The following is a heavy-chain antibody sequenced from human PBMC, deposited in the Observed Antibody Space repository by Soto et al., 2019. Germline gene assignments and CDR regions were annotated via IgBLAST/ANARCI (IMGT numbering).Heavy chain of an antibody. CDR2: IIPIFGTA. Sequence: GASAKVSCKASGGTFSSYAISWVRQAPGQGLEWMGGIIPIFGTANYAQKFQGRVTITADESTSTAYMELSSLRSEDTAVYYCASVQRGGDYSNYPYYYYGMDVWGQGTTVTVSS. CDR1: GGTFSSYA. D-gene: IGHD4-4*01. V-gene: IGHV1-69*13. J-gene: IGHJ6*02. CDR3: ASVQRGGDYSNYPYYYYGMDV.